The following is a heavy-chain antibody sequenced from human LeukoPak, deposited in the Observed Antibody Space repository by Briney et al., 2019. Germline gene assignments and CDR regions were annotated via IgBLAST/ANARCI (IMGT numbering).Heavy chain of an antibody. CDR2: INHSGST. CDR3: ARGQWLVQNY. V-gene: IGHV4-34*01. D-gene: IGHD6-19*01. CDR1: GGSFSGYY. Sequence: PSETLSLTCAVYGGSFSGYYWSWIRQPPGKGLEWIGEINHSGSTNYNPSLKSRVTISVDTSKNQFSLKLSSVTAADTAVYYCARGQWLVQNYWGQGTLVTVSS. J-gene: IGHJ4*02.